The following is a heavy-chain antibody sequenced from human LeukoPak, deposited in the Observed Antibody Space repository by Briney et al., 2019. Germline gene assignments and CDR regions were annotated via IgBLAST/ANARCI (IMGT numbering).Heavy chain of an antibody. Sequence: ETLSLTCTVSGASISNYYWTWIRQPAGKGLEWIGRMYSSGSTIYNPSLKSRVTMSVDTSKNQFSLTLSSVTAADTAVYYCARTRSYYMDVWAKGTTVTVSS. V-gene: IGHV4-4*07. J-gene: IGHJ6*03. CDR1: GASISNYY. CDR2: MYSSGST. D-gene: IGHD6-19*01. CDR3: ARTRSYYMDV.